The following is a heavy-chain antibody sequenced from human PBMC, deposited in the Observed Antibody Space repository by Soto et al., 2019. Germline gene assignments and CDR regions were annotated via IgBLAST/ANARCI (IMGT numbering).Heavy chain of an antibody. V-gene: IGHV1-8*01. Sequence: ASVKVSCKASGYTFTSYDINCVRQATGQGLEWMGWMNPNSGNTGYAQKFQGRVTMTRNTSISTAYMELSSLRSEDTAVYYCARNSNDIVVVPAADWGQGTMVTVSS. D-gene: IGHD2-2*01. CDR2: MNPNSGNT. CDR3: ARNSNDIVVVPAAD. CDR1: GYTFTSYD. J-gene: IGHJ3*01.